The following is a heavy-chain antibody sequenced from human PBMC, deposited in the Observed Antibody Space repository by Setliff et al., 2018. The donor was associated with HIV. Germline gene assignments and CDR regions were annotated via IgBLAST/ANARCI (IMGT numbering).Heavy chain of an antibody. CDR3: ARENRYCSGGSCDWYFDL. CDR1: GFTFRSYA. Sequence: GGSLRLSCAASGFTFRSYAMTWVRQAPGKGLEWVSVIYSGGSTYYADSVKGRFTISRDNSKNTLYLQMNSLRAEDTAVYYCARENRYCSGGSCDWYFDLWGRGTLVTVPQ. D-gene: IGHD2-15*01. CDR2: IYSGGST. V-gene: IGHV3-66*01. J-gene: IGHJ2*01.